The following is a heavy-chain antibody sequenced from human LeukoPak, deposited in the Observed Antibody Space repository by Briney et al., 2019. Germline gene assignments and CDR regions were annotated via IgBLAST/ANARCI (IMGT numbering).Heavy chain of an antibody. J-gene: IGHJ6*02. Sequence: PGRSLRLSCAASGFTFSSYAMHWVRQAPGKGLEWVAVISYDGSNKYYADSVKGRFTISRDNSKNTLYLQMNSLRAEDTAVYYCAKGLDYYGSGSYYYYYGMDVWGQGTTVTVSS. D-gene: IGHD3-10*01. CDR2: ISYDGSNK. V-gene: IGHV3-30*04. CDR1: GFTFSSYA. CDR3: AKGLDYYGSGSYYYYYGMDV.